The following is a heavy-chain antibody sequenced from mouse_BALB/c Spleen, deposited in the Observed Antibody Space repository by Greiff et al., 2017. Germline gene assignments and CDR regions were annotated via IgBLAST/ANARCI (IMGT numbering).Heavy chain of an antibody. Sequence: EVKLVKSGGGLVQPGGSRKLSCAASGFTFSSFGMHWVRQAPEKGLEWVAYISSGSSTIYYADTVKGRFTISRDNPKNTLFLQMTSLRSEDTAMYYCARELLRLRRYFDVWGAGTTVTVSS. J-gene: IGHJ1*01. D-gene: IGHD1-2*01. CDR1: GFTFSSFG. V-gene: IGHV5-17*02. CDR2: ISSGSSTI. CDR3: ARELLRLRRYFDV.